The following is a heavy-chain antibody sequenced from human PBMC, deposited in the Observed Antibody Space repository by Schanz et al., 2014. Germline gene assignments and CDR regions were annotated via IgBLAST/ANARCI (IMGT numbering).Heavy chain of an antibody. Sequence: EVQLLESGGGLVQPGGSLKLSCAASGFTLSNYAMSWVRQAPGMGLEWVSAISGRDGSTYYADSVRGRFTISRDNSKNTLYLQMNSLRAEDTAVYYCARPALWFGDNCFDPWGQGTLVTVSS. D-gene: IGHD3-10*01. CDR1: GFTLSNYA. CDR3: ARPALWFGDNCFDP. CDR2: ISGRDGST. J-gene: IGHJ5*02. V-gene: IGHV3-23*01.